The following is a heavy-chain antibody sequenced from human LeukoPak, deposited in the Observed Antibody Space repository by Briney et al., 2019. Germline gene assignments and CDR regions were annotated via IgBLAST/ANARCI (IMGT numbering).Heavy chain of an antibody. CDR1: GFTFTNSA. CDR3: AARPGGYASFDI. CDR2: IVVGSSNT. J-gene: IGHJ3*02. Sequence: SVKVSCKTSGFTFTNSAVQWVRQTRGQRLEWIGWIVVGSSNTDYTQKFQERVTITRDMSTGTAYMELSSLRSEDTAVYYCAARPGGYASFDIWGQGTMVTVSS. D-gene: IGHD3-16*01. V-gene: IGHV1-58*01.